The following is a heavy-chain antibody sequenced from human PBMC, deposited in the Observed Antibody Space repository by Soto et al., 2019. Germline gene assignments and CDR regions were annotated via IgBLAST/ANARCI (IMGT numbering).Heavy chain of an antibody. J-gene: IGHJ4*02. Sequence: GGSLRLSCAASGFTSTRYNMNWVRQAPGKGLEWVSSISSTTNYIYYGDSMKGRFTISRDNAKNSLYLEMNSLRAEDTAVYYCARESEDLTSNFDYWGQGTLVTVSS. CDR1: GFTSTRYN. V-gene: IGHV3-21*06. CDR3: ARESEDLTSNFDY. CDR2: ISSTTNYI.